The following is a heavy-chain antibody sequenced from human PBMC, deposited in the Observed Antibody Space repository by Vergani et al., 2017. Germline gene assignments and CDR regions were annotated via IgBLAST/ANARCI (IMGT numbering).Heavy chain of an antibody. CDR1: GYTFTSYA. V-gene: IGHV1-3*01. D-gene: IGHD6-6*01. Sequence: QVQLVQSGAEVKKPGASVKVSCKASGYTFTSYAMHWVRQAPGQRLEWMGWINAGNGNTKYSQKFQGRVTMTTDTSTSTAYMELRSLRSDDTAVYYCARDDRYSSSSLDYWGQGTLVTVSS. CDR3: ARDDRYSSSSLDY. J-gene: IGHJ4*02. CDR2: INAGNGNT.